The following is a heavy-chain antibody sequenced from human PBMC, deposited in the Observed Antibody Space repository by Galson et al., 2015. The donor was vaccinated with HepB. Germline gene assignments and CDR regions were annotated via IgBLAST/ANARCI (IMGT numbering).Heavy chain of an antibody. V-gene: IGHV4-59*01. D-gene: IGHD5-18*01. CDR3: ARGGLGYSFGYGQFDP. Sequence: SETLSLTCTVSGGSISTYYWNWIRQPPGKGLEWIGYIYYSGSTNYNPSLRSRVTISVDTSKNQFSLKLNSVTAADTAVYYCARGGLGYSFGYGQFDPWGQGTLDTVSS. CDR1: GGSISTYY. CDR2: IYYSGST. J-gene: IGHJ5*02.